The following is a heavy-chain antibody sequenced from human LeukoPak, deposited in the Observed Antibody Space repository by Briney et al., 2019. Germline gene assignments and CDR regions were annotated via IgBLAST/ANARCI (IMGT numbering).Heavy chain of an antibody. CDR2: INPHSGDT. Sequence: ASVKVSCKASRYTFTGYYMHWVRQAPGQGLEWMGWINPHSGDTNYAQKFQGRVTMTRDTSTSTAYMEVSRLRSDDTAVYYCAKDMRSRGYSDYDCFDYWGQGTLVTVSS. CDR3: AKDMRSRGYSDYDCFDY. J-gene: IGHJ4*02. CDR1: RYTFTGYY. V-gene: IGHV1-2*02. D-gene: IGHD5-12*01.